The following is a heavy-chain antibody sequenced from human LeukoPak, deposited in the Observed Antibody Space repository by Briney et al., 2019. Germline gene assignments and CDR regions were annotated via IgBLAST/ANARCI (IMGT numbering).Heavy chain of an antibody. Sequence: GGSLRLSCATSGFTFSSYAMTWVRQAPGKGLEWVSSISGMIGRTYYADSVKGRFTISRDNAKNSLYLQMNSLRAEDTAVYYCARTGDSDAFDIWGQGTMVTVSS. J-gene: IGHJ3*02. V-gene: IGHV3-21*01. D-gene: IGHD2-21*01. CDR3: ARTGDSDAFDI. CDR1: GFTFSSYA. CDR2: ISGMIGRT.